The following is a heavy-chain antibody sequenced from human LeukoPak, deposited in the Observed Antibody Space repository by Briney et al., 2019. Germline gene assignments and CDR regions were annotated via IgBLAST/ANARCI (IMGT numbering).Heavy chain of an antibody. CDR1: GSIFTTYW. D-gene: IGHD5-12*01. CDR2: IYPGDSDT. V-gene: IGHV5-51*01. Sequence: GASLQISCKASGSIFTTYWIGWVRQLPGKGLEWMGIIYPGDSDTRYSPSFQGQVTISADKSISTAYLQWSSLKASDTAMYYCVRQGGYPIWGQGTLVTVSS. CDR3: VRQGGYPI. J-gene: IGHJ4*02.